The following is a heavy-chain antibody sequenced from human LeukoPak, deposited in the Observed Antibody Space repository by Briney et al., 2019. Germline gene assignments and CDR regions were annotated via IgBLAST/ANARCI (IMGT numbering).Heavy chain of an antibody. V-gene: IGHV4-34*01. D-gene: IGHD2-15*01. CDR3: ARCSGGNCYFDY. CDR1: GGSFSGYY. J-gene: IGHJ4*02. CDR2: INHSGST. Sequence: PSETLSLTCAVYGGSFSGYYWSWIRQPPGKGLEWIGEINHSGSTNYNPSLKSRVTISVDTSKNQFSLKLSSVTAADTAVYYCARCSGGNCYFDYWGQGILVTVSS.